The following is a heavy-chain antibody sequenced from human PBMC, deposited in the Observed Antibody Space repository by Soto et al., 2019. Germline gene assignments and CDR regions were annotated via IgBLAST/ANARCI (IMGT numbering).Heavy chain of an antibody. CDR2: ITPFNGNT. Sequence: QMQLVQSGAEVKKTGSSVKVSCKASGYTFTYRYLHWVRQALGQALEWMGWITPFNGNTNYAQKFQDRVTITRDRSMSTAYMELSSLRSEDTAMYYCASSSSVRGPGYYYYGMDVWGQGTTVTVSS. V-gene: IGHV1-45*02. D-gene: IGHD6-6*01. J-gene: IGHJ6*02. CDR3: ASSSSVRGPGYYYYGMDV. CDR1: GYTFTYRY.